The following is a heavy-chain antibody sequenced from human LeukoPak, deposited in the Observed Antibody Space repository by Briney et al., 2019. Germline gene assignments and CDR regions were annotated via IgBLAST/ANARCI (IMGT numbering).Heavy chain of an antibody. CDR1: GGSIGTYS. J-gene: IGHJ4*02. V-gene: IGHV4-34*01. D-gene: IGHD3-3*01. CDR2: INHSGSA. CDR3: ARARRDSGFYKVDY. Sequence: PSETLSLTCTVSGGSIGTYSWNWIRQPPGKGLEWIGEINHSGSANYNPSLKSRVTLSIDKSKNQFSLNLNSVTAADTAVYYCARARRDSGFYKVDYWGQGTLVTVSS.